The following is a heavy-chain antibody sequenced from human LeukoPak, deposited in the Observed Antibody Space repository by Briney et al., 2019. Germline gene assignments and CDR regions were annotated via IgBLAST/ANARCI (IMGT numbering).Heavy chain of an antibody. J-gene: IGHJ4*02. CDR2: ISSSSSYI. CDR3: ARAAAGPTVFDY. V-gene: IGHV3-21*01. CDR1: GFTFSSYS. Sequence: PGGSLRLSCAASGFTFSSYSMNWVRQAPGKGLEWVSSISSSSSYIYYADSVKGRFTISRDNAKNSLYLQMNSLRAEDTAVYYCARAAAGPTVFDYCGQGTLVTVSS. D-gene: IGHD6-13*01.